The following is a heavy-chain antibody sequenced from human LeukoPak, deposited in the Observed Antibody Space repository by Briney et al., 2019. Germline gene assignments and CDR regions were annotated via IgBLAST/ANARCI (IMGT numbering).Heavy chain of an antibody. J-gene: IGHJ6*03. Sequence: GASVKVSCKVSGYTLTELSMHWVRQAPGKGLEWMGGFDPEDGETIYAQKFQGRVTMTEDTSTDTAYMELSSLRSEDTAVYYCATVNSSGSYDYYYYYYMDVWGKGTTVTVSS. CDR1: GYTLTELS. V-gene: IGHV1-24*01. D-gene: IGHD1-26*01. CDR2: FDPEDGET. CDR3: ATVNSSGSYDYYYYYYMDV.